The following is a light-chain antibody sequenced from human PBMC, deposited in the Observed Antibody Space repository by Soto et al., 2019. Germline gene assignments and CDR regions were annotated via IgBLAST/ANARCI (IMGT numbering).Light chain of an antibody. CDR2: EVS. CDR1: SXDVGGYNY. J-gene: IGLJ1*01. V-gene: IGLV2-14*01. Sequence: QSVLTQPASVSGSPGQSITISCTGTSXDVGGYNYVSWHQQHPGKAPKLMIFEVSYRPSGVSDRFSGSKSGNTASLTISGLQADDEADYYCSSNTRSSLYVFGTGTKLTVL. CDR3: SSNTRSSLYV.